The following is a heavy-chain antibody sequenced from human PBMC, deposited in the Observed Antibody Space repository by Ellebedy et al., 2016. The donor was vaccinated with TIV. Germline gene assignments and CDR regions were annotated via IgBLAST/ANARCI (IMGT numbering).Heavy chain of an antibody. V-gene: IGHV3-30*07. D-gene: IGHD4-11*01. CDR3: ARSPADYDGFDI. Sequence: GESLKISCAASGFTFSRYAVHWVRQAPGKGLEWVATISFDGGTKYYADSVKGRFTISRDNSKNTLYLQMNNVRADDTAVYYCARSPADYDGFDIWGQGTVVTVSS. CDR1: GFTFSRYA. J-gene: IGHJ3*02. CDR2: ISFDGGTK.